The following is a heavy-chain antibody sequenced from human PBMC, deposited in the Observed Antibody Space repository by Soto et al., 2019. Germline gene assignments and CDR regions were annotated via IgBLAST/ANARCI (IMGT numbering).Heavy chain of an antibody. Sequence: SETLSLTCAVSGGSISSSNWWSWVRQPPGKGLEWIGEIYHSGSTNYNPSLKSRVTISVDKSKNQFSLKLSSVTAADTAVYYCATRYPPMVRGGGNGMDVWGQGTTVTVSS. V-gene: IGHV4-4*02. J-gene: IGHJ6*02. CDR2: IYHSGST. CDR1: GGSISSSNW. CDR3: ATRYPPMVRGGGNGMDV. D-gene: IGHD3-10*01.